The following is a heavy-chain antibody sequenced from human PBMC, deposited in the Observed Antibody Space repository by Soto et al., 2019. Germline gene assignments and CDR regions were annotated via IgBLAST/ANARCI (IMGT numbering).Heavy chain of an antibody. D-gene: IGHD5-12*01. CDR1: CGSISSTTHH. V-gene: IGHV4-39*01. CDR3: ARGYKSSPTD. CDR2: VFYTGTT. J-gene: IGHJ4*02. Sequence: PSETLSLTCTVSCGSISSTTHHWVWVRQPPGKGLEWIASVFYTGTTYYTPSLKSRVIISVDTSKNQFSLRLSSVTAADTAIYYCARGYKSSPTDWGQGTLVTVSS.